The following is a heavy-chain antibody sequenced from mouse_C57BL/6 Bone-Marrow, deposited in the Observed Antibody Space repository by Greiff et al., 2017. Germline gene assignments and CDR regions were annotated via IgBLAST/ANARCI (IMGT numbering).Heavy chain of an antibody. CDR2: IYPGSGST. J-gene: IGHJ2*01. D-gene: IGHD2-2*01. CDR1: GYTFTSYW. Sequence: QVQLQQPGAELVKPGASVKMSCKASGYTFTSYWITWVKQRPGQGLEWIGDIYPGSGSTNYNEKFKSKATLTVDTSSSTAYMQLSSLTSEDSAVYYCASSSMVTTTGCCFDYWGQGTTLTVSS. CDR3: ASSSMVTTTGCCFDY. V-gene: IGHV1-55*01.